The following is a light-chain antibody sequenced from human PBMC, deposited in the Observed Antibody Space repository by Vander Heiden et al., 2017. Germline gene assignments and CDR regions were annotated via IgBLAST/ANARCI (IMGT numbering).Light chain of an antibody. Sequence: IVMTQSPATLSVSPGDRATLSCRASQSVSGTLAWYQQKPGQTPRLLIYGASTRASGIPARFSGSGSGTEFTLTISSLQSEDFAVYYCQQYNQWPLTFGGGTKLEIK. J-gene: IGKJ4*01. V-gene: IGKV3D-15*01. CDR3: QQYNQWPLT. CDR2: GAS. CDR1: QSVSGT.